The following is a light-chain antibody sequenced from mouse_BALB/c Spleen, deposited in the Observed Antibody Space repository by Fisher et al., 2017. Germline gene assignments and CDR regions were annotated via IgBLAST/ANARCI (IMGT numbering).Light chain of an antibody. CDR1: QSIGDY. CDR3: QNGHSFPWT. J-gene: IGKJ1*01. Sequence: DIVMTQSPATLSVTPGDRVSLSCRASQSIGDYLHWYQQKSHESPRLLIKYASQSISGIPSRFSGSGSGSDFTLSINSVEPEDVGVYYCQNGHSFPWTFGGGTKLEIK. CDR2: YAS. V-gene: IGKV5-39*01.